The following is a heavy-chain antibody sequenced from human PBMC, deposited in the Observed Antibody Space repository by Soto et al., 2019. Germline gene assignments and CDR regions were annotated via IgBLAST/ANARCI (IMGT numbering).Heavy chain of an antibody. CDR3: AGYNWNYYFDP. J-gene: IGHJ5*02. Sequence: SETLSLTCTVSGGSVRDGSYYWAWLRQPPGKGLEWIGHIYHSGSTIYNPSLKSRVTISIDTSKSQFSLNLNSMTAADAAVYYCAGYNWNYYFDPWGQGTLVTVSS. D-gene: IGHD1-7*01. CDR2: IYHSGST. V-gene: IGHV4-61*01. CDR1: GGSVRDGSYY.